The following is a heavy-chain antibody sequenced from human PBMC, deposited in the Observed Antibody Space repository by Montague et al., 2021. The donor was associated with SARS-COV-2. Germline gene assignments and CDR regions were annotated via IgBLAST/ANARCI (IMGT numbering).Heavy chain of an antibody. J-gene: IGHJ4*02. CDR3: ARERLGYYDTSSYYIFDY. CDR1: GGSISSSSYY. CDR2: IYYSGST. V-gene: IGHV4-61*01. D-gene: IGHD3-22*01. Sequence: SETLSLTCTVSGGSISSSSYYWGWIRQPPGKGLEWIGYIYYSGSTNYNPSLKSRVTISVDTSKNQFSLKLSSVTAADTAVYYCARERLGYYDTSSYYIFDYWGQGTLVTVSS.